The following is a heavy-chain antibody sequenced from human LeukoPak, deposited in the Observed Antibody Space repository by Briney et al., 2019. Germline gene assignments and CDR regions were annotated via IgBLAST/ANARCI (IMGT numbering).Heavy chain of an antibody. CDR3: ARVEFSGYDSRGYSYGLVFDY. D-gene: IGHD5-18*01. Sequence: ASVTVSCKASGYTFTGYYMHWVRQAPGQGLEWMGWINPNSGGTNYAQKFQGRVTMTRDTSISTAYMELSRLRSDDTAVYYCARVEFSGYDSRGYSYGLVFDYWGQGTLVTVSS. V-gene: IGHV1-2*02. CDR1: GYTFTGYY. CDR2: INPNSGGT. J-gene: IGHJ4*02.